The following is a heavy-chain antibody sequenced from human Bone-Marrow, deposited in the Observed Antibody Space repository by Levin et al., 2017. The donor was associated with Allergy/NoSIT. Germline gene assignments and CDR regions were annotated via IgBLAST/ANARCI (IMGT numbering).Heavy chain of an antibody. CDR2: IYYSGNT. V-gene: IGHV4-59*01. CDR1: GGSISTYY. D-gene: IGHD2-15*01. J-gene: IGHJ4*02. CDR3: ARGISRGLNYFDN. Sequence: SETLSLTCNVSGGSISTYYWNWVRQTPGKGLEWIGYIYYSGNTYYNPSLRSRVTISIDTSKNQFSLKLSSVSAADTAVYYCARGISRGLNYFDNWGQGTQVTVSS.